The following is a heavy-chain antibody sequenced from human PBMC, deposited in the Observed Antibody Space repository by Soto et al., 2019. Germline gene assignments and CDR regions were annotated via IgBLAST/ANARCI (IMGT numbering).Heavy chain of an antibody. D-gene: IGHD5-12*01. CDR2: ISWNSGSI. CDR1: GFTFDDYA. J-gene: IGHJ4*02. V-gene: IGHV3-9*01. CDR3: AKDISGFSGYDHATLDY. Sequence: EVQLVESGGGLVQPGRSLRLSCAASGFTFDDYAMHWVRQAPGKGLEWVSGISWNSGSIGYADSVKGRFTISRDNAKNALYLQMNSLRAEDTALYYCAKDISGFSGYDHATLDYWGQGTLVTVSS.